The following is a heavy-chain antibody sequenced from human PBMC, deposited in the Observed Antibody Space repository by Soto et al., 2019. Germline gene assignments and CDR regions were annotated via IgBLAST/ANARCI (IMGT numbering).Heavy chain of an antibody. CDR1: GFTFSNYA. CDR3: AKDIADYYDSSGYYYPTFDY. D-gene: IGHD3-22*01. CDR2: ISGSGGST. V-gene: IGHV3-23*01. J-gene: IGHJ4*02. Sequence: PLVSLRLSFAASGFTFSNYAMSWVRQAPGKGLEWVSVISGSGGSTYYADSVEGRFTISRDNSKNTLYLQMNSLRAEDTAVYYCAKDIADYYDSSGYYYPTFDYWGQGTLVTVSS.